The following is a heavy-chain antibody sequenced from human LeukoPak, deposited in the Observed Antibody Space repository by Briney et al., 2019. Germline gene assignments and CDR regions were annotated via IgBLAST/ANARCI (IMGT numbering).Heavy chain of an antibody. J-gene: IGHJ6*03. D-gene: IGHD3-9*01. Sequence: GASVKVSCTASGYTFTSYYMHWVRQAPGQGLEWTGIINPSGGSTSYAQKFQGRVTMTRDMSTSTVYMELSSLRSEDTAVYYCARDSDILTGYYYMDVWGKGTTVTVSS. CDR2: INPSGGST. V-gene: IGHV1-46*01. CDR1: GYTFTSYY. CDR3: ARDSDILTGYYYMDV.